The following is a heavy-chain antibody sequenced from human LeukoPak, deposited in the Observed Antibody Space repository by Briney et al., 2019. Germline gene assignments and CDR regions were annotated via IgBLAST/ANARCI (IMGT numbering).Heavy chain of an antibody. D-gene: IGHD3-9*01. CDR2: IKGDGSHT. CDR3: VRDWDHFDFDS. V-gene: IGHV3-74*01. J-gene: IGHJ5*01. Sequence: GGSLRLSCAASGFTVSSNYMSWVRQAPGKGLVWVSRIKGDGSHTIYADSVKGRFTISRDNAKNTLYLQMKSLRAEDTAVYYCVRDWDHFDFDSWGQGTLVTVSS. CDR1: GFTVSSNY.